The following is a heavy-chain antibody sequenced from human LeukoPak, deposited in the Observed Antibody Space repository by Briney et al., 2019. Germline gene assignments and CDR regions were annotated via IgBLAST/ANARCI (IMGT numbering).Heavy chain of an antibody. D-gene: IGHD6-19*01. Sequence: GRSLRLSCAASGFTFSSYGMHWVRQAPGKGLEWVAVISYDGSNKYYADSVKGRFTISRDNSKNTLYLQMNSLRAEDTAVYYCVGIAVAFDYWGQGTLVTVSS. V-gene: IGHV3-30*03. CDR3: VGIAVAFDY. CDR2: ISYDGSNK. CDR1: GFTFSSYG. J-gene: IGHJ4*02.